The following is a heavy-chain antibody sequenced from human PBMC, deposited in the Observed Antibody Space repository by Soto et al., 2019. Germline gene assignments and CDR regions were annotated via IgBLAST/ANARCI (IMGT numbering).Heavy chain of an antibody. CDR2: VYFDGTYN. V-gene: IGHV3-30*18. D-gene: IGHD2-15*01. CDR3: AKGRYCSGGSCYPEFDC. CDR1: GFTFSIYG. Sequence: GGSLRLSCAGSGFTFSIYGMHWVRQAPGKGLEWVATVYFDGTYNYYADSVRGRFNISRDNSKSTLYLQTNSLRAEDTAVYYCAKGRYCSGGSCYPEFDCWGQGTLVTVSS. J-gene: IGHJ4*02.